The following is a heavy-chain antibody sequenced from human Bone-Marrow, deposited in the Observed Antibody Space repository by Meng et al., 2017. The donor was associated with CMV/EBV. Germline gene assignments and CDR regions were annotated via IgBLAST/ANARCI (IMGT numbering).Heavy chain of an antibody. J-gene: IGHJ4*02. V-gene: IGHV1-2*02. CDR1: GYTFTGYY. CDR3: ARKPRSTNLIDY. CDR2: INPNSGGT. Sequence: ASVKVSCKASGYTFTGYYMRWVRQAPGQGLEWMGWINPNSGGTNYAQKFQGRVTMTRDTSISTAYMELSRLRSDDTAVYYCARKPRSTNLIDYWGQGTLVTVSS. D-gene: IGHD1-1*01.